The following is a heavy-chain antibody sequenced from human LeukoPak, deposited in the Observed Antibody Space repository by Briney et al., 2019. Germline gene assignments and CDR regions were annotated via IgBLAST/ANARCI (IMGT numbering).Heavy chain of an antibody. CDR1: GGSISNYY. D-gene: IGHD7-27*01. CDR3: ARQIPNWGIDY. J-gene: IGHJ4*02. Sequence: SETLSLTCTVAGGSISNYYWSWIRQPPGKGLEWIEYIYTSGSTDYNPSLKSRVTISVDTSKNQFSLKLTSVTAADSAVYYCARQIPNWGIDYWGQGTLVTVSS. CDR2: IYTSGST. V-gene: IGHV4-4*09.